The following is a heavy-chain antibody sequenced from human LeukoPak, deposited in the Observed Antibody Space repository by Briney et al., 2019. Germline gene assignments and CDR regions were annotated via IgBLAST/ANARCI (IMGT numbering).Heavy chain of an antibody. CDR2: MNPNSGNT. CDR1: GYTFTSYD. Sequence: ASVKVSCKASGYTFTSYDINWVRQATGQGLEWKGWMNPNSGNTGYAQKFQGRVTITRNTSISTAYMELSSLRSEDTAVYYCARGGDIYSSSWYGYWGQGTLVTVSS. D-gene: IGHD6-13*01. J-gene: IGHJ4*02. V-gene: IGHV1-8*03. CDR3: ARGGDIYSSSWYGY.